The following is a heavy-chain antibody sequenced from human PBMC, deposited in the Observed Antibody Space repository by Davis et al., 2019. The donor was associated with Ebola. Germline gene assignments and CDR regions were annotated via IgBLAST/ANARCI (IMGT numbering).Heavy chain of an antibody. CDR2: INPNDGRT. D-gene: IGHD5-12*01. CDR3: TTPGGQDSGYDVFDI. Sequence: AASVKVSCKASGYTFTNYYMHWVRQPPGQGLEWMGIINPNDGRTIYAQKFQGRVTVTMDTSTTTVYMDLSSLRSEDTALYYCTTPGGQDSGYDVFDIWGQGTMVTVSS. J-gene: IGHJ3*02. CDR1: GYTFTNYY. V-gene: IGHV1-46*03.